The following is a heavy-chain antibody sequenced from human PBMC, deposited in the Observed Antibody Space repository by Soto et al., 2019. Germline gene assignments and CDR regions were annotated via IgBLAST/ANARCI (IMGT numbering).Heavy chain of an antibody. CDR1: GDSITSSDYY. Sequence: SETLSLTCTVSGDSITSSDYYWAWIRQPPGKGPEWIGTIYYSGSTYYSPSLKSRVTLSLDPSKNQFSLKLSSVTAADTAVYYCARGGGSTVTPAGDDAFDIWGQGTMVTLSS. CDR3: ARGGGSTVTPAGDDAFDI. V-gene: IGHV4-39*01. D-gene: IGHD4-17*01. J-gene: IGHJ3*02. CDR2: IYYSGST.